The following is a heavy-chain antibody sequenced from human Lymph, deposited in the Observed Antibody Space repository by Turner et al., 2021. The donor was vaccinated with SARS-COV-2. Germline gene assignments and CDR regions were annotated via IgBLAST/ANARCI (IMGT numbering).Heavy chain of an antibody. J-gene: IGHJ4*02. V-gene: IGHV3-49*04. D-gene: IGHD2-15*01. Sequence: EVQLVESGGGLVQQGRSLRLSCIASGFTFGDYAMSWVRQAPGKGLAWVGFIRSKSYGGTTQYAASVKGRFTISRDDSKSIAYLQMHSLKTEDTAVYYCTRVKYCSGGSCYGYHFDYWGQGSLVTVSS. CDR3: TRVKYCSGGSCYGYHFDY. CDR1: GFTFGDYA. CDR2: IRSKSYGGTT.